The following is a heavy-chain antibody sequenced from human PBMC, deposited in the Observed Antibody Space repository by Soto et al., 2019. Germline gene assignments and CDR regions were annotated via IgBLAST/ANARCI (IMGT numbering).Heavy chain of an antibody. V-gene: IGHV3-11*01. CDR3: ARDFISGWETYYYYYGMDV. CDR2: ISSSGSTI. J-gene: IGHJ6*02. Sequence: LRLSCAASGFTFSDYYMSWIRQAPGKGLEWVSYISSSGSTIYYADSVKGRFTISRDNAKNSLYLQMNSLRAEDTAVYYCARDFISGWETYYYYYGMDVWGQGTTVTVSS. CDR1: GFTFSDYY. D-gene: IGHD6-19*01.